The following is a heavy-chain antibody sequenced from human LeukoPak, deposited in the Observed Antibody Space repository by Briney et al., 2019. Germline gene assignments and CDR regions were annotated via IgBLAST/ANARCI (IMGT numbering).Heavy chain of an antibody. D-gene: IGHD2-2*01. J-gene: IGHJ3*02. CDR1: GYSISSGYY. CDR2: IYHSGST. V-gene: IGHV4-38-2*02. CDR3: ARIPTNAVPAAHNGFDI. Sequence: SETLSLTCTVSGYSISSGYYWGWIRQPPGKGLEWIGSIYHSGSTYYNPSLKSRVTISVDTSKNQFSLKLSSVTAADTAVHYCARIPTNAVPAAHNGFDIWGQGTMLTVSS.